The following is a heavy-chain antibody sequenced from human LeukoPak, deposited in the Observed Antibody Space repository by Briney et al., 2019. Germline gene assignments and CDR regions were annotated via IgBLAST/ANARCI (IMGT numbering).Heavy chain of an antibody. V-gene: IGHV4-61*02. CDR2: TLASGTV. D-gene: IGHD6-6*01. Sequence: PSETLSLTCTVSGDSIISKNYYWTWLRQPAGKGLEWIGRTLASGTVSYSPSLKSRVTISVDTSNNQFSLSLSSVTAADTATYYCARKGDPTSSHYYIYYMGVWGKGITVAVSS. CDR3: ARKGDPTSSHYYIYYMGV. J-gene: IGHJ6*03. CDR1: GDSIISKNYY.